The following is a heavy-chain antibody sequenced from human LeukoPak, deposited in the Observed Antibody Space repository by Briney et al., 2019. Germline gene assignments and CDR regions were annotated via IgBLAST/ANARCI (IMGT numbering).Heavy chain of an antibody. CDR2: ISPRSSTT. Sequence: GGSLRLSCAVSGFSLSSYSINWVRQAPGKGLEWVACISPRSSTTYYADSVKGRFTISRDNAKNSLFLQMNSLRAEDTAVYYCAKNRGAGSHYYYHMNVWGKGTTVTVSS. CDR1: GFSLSSYS. D-gene: IGHD1-26*01. CDR3: AKNRGAGSHYYYHMNV. V-gene: IGHV3-48*04. J-gene: IGHJ6*03.